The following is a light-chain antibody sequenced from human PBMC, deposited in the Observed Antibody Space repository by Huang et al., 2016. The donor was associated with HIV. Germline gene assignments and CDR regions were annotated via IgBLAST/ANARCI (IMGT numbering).Light chain of an antibody. J-gene: IGKJ2*01. V-gene: IGKV3-15*01. CDR2: RAS. CDR3: QQYNDWPYT. CDR1: QSVNSN. Sequence: EIVMTQSPATLSVSPGERATLSCRASQSVNSNLAWYQQERGQAPRLLIYRASTRATGIPARFSGSGSGTEFTLSISSLQSVDFAVYYCQQYNDWPYTFGQGTKLEIK.